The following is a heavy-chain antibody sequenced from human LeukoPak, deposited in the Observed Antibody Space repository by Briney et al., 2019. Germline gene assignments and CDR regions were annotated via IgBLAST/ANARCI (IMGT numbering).Heavy chain of an antibody. J-gene: IGHJ4*02. V-gene: IGHV1-18*01. Sequence: ASVKVPCEASGYTLTYNNISWVRQAPGQGLEWMGWINTKNGDTNYAQKLQGRVTMTTDTSTSTAYMELRSLRSDDTAVYYCARDRWLRLGGDYWGQGTLVTVSS. CDR1: GYTLTYNN. CDR3: ARDRWLRLGGDY. CDR2: INTKNGDT. D-gene: IGHD5-12*01.